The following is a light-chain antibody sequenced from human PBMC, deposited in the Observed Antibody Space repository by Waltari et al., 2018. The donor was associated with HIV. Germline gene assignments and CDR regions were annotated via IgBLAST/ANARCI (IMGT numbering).Light chain of an antibody. CDR3: GTWDGSLSAVV. V-gene: IGLV1-51*01. J-gene: IGLJ2*01. CDR1: IANLGYNY. Sequence: QSVLTQPASVSAAPGQKVTISCSGTIANLGYNYVHWYQLVPGTAPTLLIYDDKKRPSGTPDRFSASKSATSATLDITGLQTGDEADYYCGTWDGSLSAVVFGGGTKLTVL. CDR2: DDK.